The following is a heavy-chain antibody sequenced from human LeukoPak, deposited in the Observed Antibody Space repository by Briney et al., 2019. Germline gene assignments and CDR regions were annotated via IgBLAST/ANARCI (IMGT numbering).Heavy chain of an antibody. J-gene: IGHJ4*02. Sequence: SETLSLTCTVSGGSISSYYWSWIRQPPGKGLEWIGYIYYSGSTNYNPSLKSRVTISVDTSKNQFSLKLSSVTAADTAVYYCARDPGAYWGQGTLVTVSS. CDR3: ARDPGAY. V-gene: IGHV4-59*01. CDR1: GGSISSYY. CDR2: IYYSGST.